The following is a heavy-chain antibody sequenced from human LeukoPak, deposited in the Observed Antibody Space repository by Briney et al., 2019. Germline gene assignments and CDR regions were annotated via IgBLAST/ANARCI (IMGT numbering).Heavy chain of an antibody. J-gene: IGHJ4*02. CDR2: ISVDGGDI. CDR1: RFAFHNYG. Sequence: PGGSLRLSCAASRFAFHNYGMTWIRQAPERGLEWVSSISVDGGDIKYTDSAKGRFTISRDNSKGTLYLQMNSLRAEDTAVYYCARDQGPYDISYYFDYWGQGTLVTVSS. V-gene: IGHV3-23*01. CDR3: ARDQGPYDISYYFDY. D-gene: IGHD3-9*01.